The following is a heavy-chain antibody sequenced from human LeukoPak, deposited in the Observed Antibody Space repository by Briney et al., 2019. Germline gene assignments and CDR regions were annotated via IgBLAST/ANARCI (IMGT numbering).Heavy chain of an antibody. CDR3: ARSRPPRFGELMGYFDY. Sequence: PSQTLSLTCTVSGGSISSGDYYWSWIRQPPGKGLEWIGYIYYSGSTYYNPSLKSRVTISVDTSKNQFSLKLSSVTAADTAVYYCARSRPPRFGELMGYFDYWGQGTLVTVSS. J-gene: IGHJ4*02. CDR1: GGSISSGDYY. V-gene: IGHV4-30-4*01. D-gene: IGHD3-10*01. CDR2: IYYSGST.